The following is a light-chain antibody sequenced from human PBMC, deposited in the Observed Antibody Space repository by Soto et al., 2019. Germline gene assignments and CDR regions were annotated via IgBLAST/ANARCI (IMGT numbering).Light chain of an antibody. CDR2: GDS. Sequence: QAVVTQAPSASGTPGQRVTISCSGSSSDIGSNAVNWYQQLPGTAPKLLMYGDSHRPSGVPDRFSGAKSGTSASLAISGLQSEDEADYYCAAWDDSLNGPVFGGGTKLTVL. CDR1: SSDIGSNA. V-gene: IGLV1-44*01. J-gene: IGLJ2*01. CDR3: AAWDDSLNGPV.